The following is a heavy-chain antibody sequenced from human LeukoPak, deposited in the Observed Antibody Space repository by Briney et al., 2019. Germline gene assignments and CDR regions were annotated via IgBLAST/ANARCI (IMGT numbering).Heavy chain of an antibody. CDR2: ISGRGDST. Sequence: LPGGSLRLSCAASGFSFSSYAMSWVRQAPGKGLEWVSTISGRGDSTYYADSVKGRFTISRDNSKNTLYLQMNTLRAEDTAVYYCAKAIAAPVWYLDLWGRGTLVTVSS. J-gene: IGHJ2*01. CDR3: AKAIAAPVWYLDL. D-gene: IGHD6-13*01. V-gene: IGHV3-23*01. CDR1: GFSFSSYA.